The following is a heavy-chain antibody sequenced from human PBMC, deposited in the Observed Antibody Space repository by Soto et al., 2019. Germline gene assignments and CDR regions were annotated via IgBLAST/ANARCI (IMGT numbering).Heavy chain of an antibody. J-gene: IGHJ4*02. CDR1: GFTFRSYV. Sequence: QVQLVESGGGVVQPGTSLRLSCVGSGFTFRSYVIHWVRQAPGKGLEWVALTSYDGSNKYYDDSVKGRFTISRDNARKTVDLQMDSLRLYVAALYYCARWGTTGGLDVWGQGTLVSVSS. CDR2: TSYDGSNK. D-gene: IGHD3-16*01. CDR3: ARWGTTGGLDV. V-gene: IGHV3-30*19.